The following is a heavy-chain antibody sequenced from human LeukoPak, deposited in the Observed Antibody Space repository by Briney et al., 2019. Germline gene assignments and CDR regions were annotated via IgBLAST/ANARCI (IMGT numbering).Heavy chain of an antibody. CDR1: GYTFTSYG. D-gene: IGHD2-8*02. CDR3: ARDLRIGGSLVDWFDP. J-gene: IGHJ5*02. V-gene: IGHV1-18*04. Sequence: GASVKVSCKASGYTFTSYGISWVRQAPGQGLEWMVWISAYNGNTNYAQKLQGRVTMTTDTSTSTAYMELRSLRSDDTAVYYCARDLRIGGSLVDWFDPWGQGTLVTVSS. CDR2: ISAYNGNT.